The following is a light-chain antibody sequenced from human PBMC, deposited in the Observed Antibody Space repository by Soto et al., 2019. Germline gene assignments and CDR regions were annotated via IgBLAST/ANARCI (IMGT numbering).Light chain of an antibody. J-gene: IGLJ1*01. Sequence: QSVLTQPPSVSAAPGQKVTMSCSGSSSNIGKYYVSWHQQLPGTAPKLLIYENDKRPSGIPDRFSGSKSGTSATLGITGLQTGDEADYYCGTWDSSLTTFVFGTGTKGPS. CDR3: GTWDSSLTTFV. CDR2: END. V-gene: IGLV1-51*02. CDR1: SSNIGKYY.